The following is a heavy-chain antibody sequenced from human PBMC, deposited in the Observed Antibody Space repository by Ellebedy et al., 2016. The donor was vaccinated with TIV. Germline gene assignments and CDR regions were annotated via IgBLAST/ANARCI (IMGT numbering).Heavy chain of an antibody. D-gene: IGHD1-26*01. V-gene: IGHV3-72*01. CDR2: TREKAKSYTT. Sequence: GGSLRLSCAGSGFSLTDQSMDWVRQAPGKGLEWIGRTREKAKSYTTEYAASVKGRFTISRDEAKNLVYLQMNSLKTEDTAVYYCARDGGSAGATAFDIWGQGTMVTVS. J-gene: IGHJ3*02. CDR3: ARDGGSAGATAFDI. CDR1: GFSLTDQS.